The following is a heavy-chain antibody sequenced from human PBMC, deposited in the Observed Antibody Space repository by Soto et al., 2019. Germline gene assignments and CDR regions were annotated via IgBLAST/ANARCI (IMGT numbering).Heavy chain of an antibody. Sequence: SETLSLTCTVSGGSISSYYWSWIRQPPGKGLEWIGYIYYSGSTNYNPSLKSRVTISVDTSKNQFSLKLSSVTAADTAVYYCARRDGDYETTIFDYWGQGTLVTVSS. D-gene: IGHD4-17*01. CDR2: IYYSGST. V-gene: IGHV4-59*08. CDR1: GGSISSYY. J-gene: IGHJ4*02. CDR3: ARRDGDYETTIFDY.